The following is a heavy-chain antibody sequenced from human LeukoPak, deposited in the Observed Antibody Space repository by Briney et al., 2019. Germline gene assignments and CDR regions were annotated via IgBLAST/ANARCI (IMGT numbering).Heavy chain of an antibody. Sequence: PGGSLRLSCAASGFTVSDAWMNWVRQAPGKGLEWISHISGHGDTIYYADSVKGRFTISRDNAKNSLYLQMNSLRAEDTAVYYCTRSNWGPEYWGQGTLVTVSS. J-gene: IGHJ4*02. CDR2: ISGHGDTI. D-gene: IGHD7-27*01. CDR1: GFTVSDAW. CDR3: TRSNWGPEY. V-gene: IGHV3-11*04.